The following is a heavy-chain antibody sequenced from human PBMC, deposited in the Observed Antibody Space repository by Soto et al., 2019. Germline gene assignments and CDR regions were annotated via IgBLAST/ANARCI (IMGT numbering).Heavy chain of an antibody. D-gene: IGHD3-16*02. CDR2: INHSGST. Sequence: PSETLSLTCAVYGGSFSGYYWSWIRRPPGKGLEWIGEINHSGSTNYNPSLKSRVTISVDTSKNQFSLKLSSVTAADTAVYYCARGRPGRLGELSLYPFDYWGQGTLVTVSS. CDR3: ARGRPGRLGELSLYPFDY. J-gene: IGHJ4*02. V-gene: IGHV4-34*01. CDR1: GGSFSGYY.